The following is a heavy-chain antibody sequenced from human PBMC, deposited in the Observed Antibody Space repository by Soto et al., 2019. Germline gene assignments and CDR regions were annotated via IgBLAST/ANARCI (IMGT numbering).Heavy chain of an antibody. CDR3: AKDPYDSSGYHLAY. V-gene: IGHV3-23*01. CDR2: ISGSGGST. Sequence: EVQLLESGGGLGQPGGSLRLSCAASGFTFNNYAMTWVRQAPGKGLEWVSAISGSGGSTDYADSVKGRFTISRDNSKNTLYLQMNSLRAEDTAVYYCAKDPYDSSGYHLAYWGQGTLVTVSS. D-gene: IGHD3-22*01. J-gene: IGHJ4*02. CDR1: GFTFNNYA.